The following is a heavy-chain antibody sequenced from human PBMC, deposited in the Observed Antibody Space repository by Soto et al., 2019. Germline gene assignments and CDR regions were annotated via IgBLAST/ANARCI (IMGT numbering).Heavy chain of an antibody. J-gene: IGHJ4*02. CDR2: ISYDGSNK. CDR1: GFTFSSYA. V-gene: IGHV3-30-3*01. D-gene: IGHD3-10*01. Sequence: GGSLRLSCAASGFTFSSYAMHWVRQAPGKGLEWVAIISYDGSNKYYADSVKGRFTISRDNSKNTLYLQMNSLRAEDTAVYYCERAHPSITMVRGVTLWGQGTLVTVSS. CDR3: ERAHPSITMVRGVTL.